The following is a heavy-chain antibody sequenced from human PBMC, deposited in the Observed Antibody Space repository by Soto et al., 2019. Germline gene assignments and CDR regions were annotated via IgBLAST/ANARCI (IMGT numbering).Heavy chain of an antibody. J-gene: IGHJ4*02. CDR2: IYHSGST. CDR1: GGSISSSNW. Sequence: LSLTCAVSGGSISSSNWWSWVRQPPGKGLEWIGEIYHSGSTNYNPSLKSRVTISVDKSKNQFSLKLSSVTAADTAVYYCARRGGYDSSGYFYGYLDYWGQGTLVTVSS. D-gene: IGHD3-22*01. CDR3: ARRGGYDSSGYFYGYLDY. V-gene: IGHV4-4*02.